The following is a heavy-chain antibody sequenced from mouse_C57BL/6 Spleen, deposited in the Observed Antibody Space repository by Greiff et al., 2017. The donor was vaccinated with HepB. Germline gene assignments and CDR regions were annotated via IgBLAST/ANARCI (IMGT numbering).Heavy chain of an antibody. CDR3: ARHDYDERDFDY. D-gene: IGHD2-4*01. CDR2: IYPRSGNT. J-gene: IGHJ2*01. Sequence: QLQQSGAELARPGASVKLSCKASGYTFTSYGISWVKQRTGQGLEWIGEIYPRSGNTYYNEKFKGKATLTADKSSSTAYMELRSLTSEDSAVYFCARHDYDERDFDYWGQGTTLTVSS. V-gene: IGHV1-81*01. CDR1: GYTFTSYG.